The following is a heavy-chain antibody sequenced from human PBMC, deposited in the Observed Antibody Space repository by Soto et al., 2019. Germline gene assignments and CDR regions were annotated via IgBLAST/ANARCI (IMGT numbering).Heavy chain of an antibody. CDR3: ARCVGLLPVQVDQNWFDP. CDR2: IYYSGST. V-gene: IGHV4-39*01. CDR1: GGSISSSSYY. Sequence: SETLSLTCTVSGGSISSSSYYWGWIRQPPGKGLEWIGSIYYSGSTYYNPSLKSRVTISVDTSKNQFSLKLSSVTAADTAVYYCARCVGLLPVQVDQNWFDPSGQGTLVTVSS. J-gene: IGHJ5*02. D-gene: IGHD1-26*01.